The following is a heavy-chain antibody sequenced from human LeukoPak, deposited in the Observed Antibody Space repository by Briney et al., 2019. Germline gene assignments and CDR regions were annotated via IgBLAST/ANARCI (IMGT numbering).Heavy chain of an antibody. J-gene: IGHJ6*02. V-gene: IGHV3-30*18. CDR2: ISYDGSNK. Sequence: PGGSLRLSCAASGFTFSSYSMNWVRQAPGKGLEWVAVISYDGSNKYYADSVKGRFTISRDNSKNTLYLQMNSLRAEDTAVYYCAKDRGSGTYYYYGMDVWGQGTTVTVS. CDR1: GFTFSSYS. D-gene: IGHD6-19*01. CDR3: AKDRGSGTYYYYGMDV.